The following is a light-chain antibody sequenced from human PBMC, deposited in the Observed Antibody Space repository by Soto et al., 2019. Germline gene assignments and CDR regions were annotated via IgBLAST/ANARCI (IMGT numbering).Light chain of an antibody. CDR3: MQALHTPQT. V-gene: IGKV2-28*01. J-gene: IGKJ1*01. CDR1: QSLLHSNGYNY. CDR2: LGS. Sequence: DIVMTQSPLSLPVTPGEPASISCRSSQSLLHSNGYNYLDWYLQKPGQSPQLLIYLGSNRASGVPDRFSGSGSGTDFTLKISRVEAEDVGVYYCMQALHTPQTFVPGTKGEIK.